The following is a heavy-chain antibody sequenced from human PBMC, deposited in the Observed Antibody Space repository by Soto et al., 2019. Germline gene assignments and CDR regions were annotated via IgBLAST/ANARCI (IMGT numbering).Heavy chain of an antibody. CDR1: GYTFTSYG. Sequence: ASVKVSCKASGYTFTSYGISWVRQAPGQGLEWMGWISAYNGNTNYAQKLQGRVTMTTDTSTSTAYMELRSVRSDDTAVYYCARAQRNFWSGYLLDYWGQGTLVTVSS. V-gene: IGHV1-18*01. J-gene: IGHJ4*02. D-gene: IGHD3-3*01. CDR2: ISAYNGNT. CDR3: ARAQRNFWSGYLLDY.